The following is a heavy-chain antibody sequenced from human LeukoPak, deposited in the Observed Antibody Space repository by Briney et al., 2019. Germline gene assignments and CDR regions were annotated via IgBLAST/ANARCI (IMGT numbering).Heavy chain of an antibody. CDR2: IKSKTDGGTT. CDR3: TSVGFGPYYFDN. J-gene: IGHJ4*02. V-gene: IGHV3-15*01. CDR1: GFNFDDYG. Sequence: GGSLRLSCVASGFNFDDYGMSWVRQAPGKGLEWVGRIKSKTDGGTTDYAAPVKGRFTISRDDSKNTLYLQMNSLKTEDTAVYYCTSVGFGPYYFDNWGQGTLVTVSS. D-gene: IGHD3-10*01.